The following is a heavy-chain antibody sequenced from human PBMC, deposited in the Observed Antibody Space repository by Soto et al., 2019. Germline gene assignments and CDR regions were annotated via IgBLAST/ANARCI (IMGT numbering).Heavy chain of an antibody. Sequence: SETLSLTCTVSGGSISSYYWSWIRQPPGKGLECIGYIYYSGSTNYNPSLKSRVTISVDRSKNQFSLQLTSVTAADTAVYYCATSYGNAWYTYWGQGTQVTVSS. CDR1: GGSISSYY. V-gene: IGHV4-59*01. D-gene: IGHD6-13*01. CDR2: IYYSGST. J-gene: IGHJ4*02. CDR3: ATSYGNAWYTY.